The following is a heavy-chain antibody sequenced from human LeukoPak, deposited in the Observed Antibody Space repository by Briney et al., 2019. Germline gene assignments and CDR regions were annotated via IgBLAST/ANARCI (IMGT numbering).Heavy chain of an antibody. CDR3: ASSDGLPPRSNSSYDVFDY. CDR2: IYHSGRT. CDR1: GGSIISGNW. J-gene: IGHJ4*02. D-gene: IGHD5-12*01. V-gene: IGHV4-4*02. Sequence: SGTLSLTCAVSGGSIISGNWWSWVRQPPGKGLEWIGEIYHSGRTNYNPSLKSRVTISLDKSKNQFSLNLSSVTAADTALYYCASSDGLPPRSNSSYDVFDYWGQGTLVTVSS.